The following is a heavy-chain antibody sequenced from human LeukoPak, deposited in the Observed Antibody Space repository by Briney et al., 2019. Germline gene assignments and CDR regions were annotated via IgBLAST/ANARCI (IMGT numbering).Heavy chain of an antibody. CDR1: GFTFSSHG. CDR3: ARDRRTTYPFDY. J-gene: IGHJ4*02. CDR2: IWYDGSNK. D-gene: IGHD1-1*01. V-gene: IGHV3-33*01. Sequence: GGSLRLSCAAPGFTFSSHGMHWVRQAPGKGLGRVAVIWYDGSNKYYADSVKGRFTISRGNSKNTLYLQMKSQSAEDTAVYYCARDRRTTYPFDYWGQGTLVTVSS.